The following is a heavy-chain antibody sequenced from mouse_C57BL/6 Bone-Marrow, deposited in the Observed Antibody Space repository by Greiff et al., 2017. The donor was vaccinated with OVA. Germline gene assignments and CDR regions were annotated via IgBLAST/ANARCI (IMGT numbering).Heavy chain of an antibody. CDR1: GYTFTDYY. J-gene: IGHJ1*03. D-gene: IGHD1-1*01. CDR3: ARRRAYGSSRYWYFDV. Sequence: EVQLQQSGPVLVKPGASVKMSCKASGYTFTDYYMNWVKQSHGKSLEWIGVINPYNGGTSYNQKFKGKATLTVDKSSSTAYMELNSLTSEDSAVYYCARRRAYGSSRYWYFDVWGTGTTVTVSS. CDR2: INPYNGGT. V-gene: IGHV1-19*01.